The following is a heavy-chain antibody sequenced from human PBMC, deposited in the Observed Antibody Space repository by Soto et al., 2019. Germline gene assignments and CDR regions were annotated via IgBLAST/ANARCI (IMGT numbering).Heavy chain of an antibody. Sequence: GGSLRLSCAASGFTFSSYAMSWVRQAPGKGLEWVSAISGSGGSTYYADSVKGRFTFTRDTSASTAYMELSSLRSEDTAVYYCARTLMLTTMTTWDFDYWGQGTLVTVSS. D-gene: IGHD4-17*01. CDR2: ISGSGGST. CDR1: GFTFSSYA. J-gene: IGHJ4*02. V-gene: IGHV3-23*01. CDR3: ARTLMLTTMTTWDFDY.